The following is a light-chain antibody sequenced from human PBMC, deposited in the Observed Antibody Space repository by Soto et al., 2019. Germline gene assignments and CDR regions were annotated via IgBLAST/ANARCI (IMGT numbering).Light chain of an antibody. CDR3: QQRNDWVT. CDR2: DAS. CDR1: QSIRNY. Sequence: EVVLTQSPATLSLSPGERATLSCRASQSIRNYLAWYQQKPGQAPRLLIYDASNRATGIPARFSGSGSGTDFIRTISSLEPEDSGVYYCQQRNDWVTFGGGTKVEIK. V-gene: IGKV3-11*01. J-gene: IGKJ4*01.